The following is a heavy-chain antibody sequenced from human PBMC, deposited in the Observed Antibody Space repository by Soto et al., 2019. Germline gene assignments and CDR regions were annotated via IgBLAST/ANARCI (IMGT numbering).Heavy chain of an antibody. CDR3: TKKAYSPSGKINLFDS. D-gene: IGHD3-10*01. V-gene: IGHV4-38-2*01. Sequence: SETRSLTCAVSGYSINSDYYWGWIRQPPGKGLEWNGSVDHSERTYYSPSHRSRPTIFIDTSKNQFSLSLTSVTAANKDMYFCTKKAYSPSGKINLFDSWGPGTLVTVSS. J-gene: IGHJ4*02. CDR2: VDHSERT. CDR1: GYSINSDYY.